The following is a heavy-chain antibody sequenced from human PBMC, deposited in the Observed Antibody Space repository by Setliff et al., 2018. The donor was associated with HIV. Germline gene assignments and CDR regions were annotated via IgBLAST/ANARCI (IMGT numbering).Heavy chain of an antibody. V-gene: IGHV4-34*01. J-gene: IGHJ4*02. CDR1: GGSFGGYY. CDR2: INHSGST. CDR3: ARASWLVAVRFFDF. Sequence: SETLSLTCAVYGGSFGGYYWSWIRQSPEKGLQWIGKINHSGSTNYNSSLKSRVTISLDTSKNQFSLKLSSVTAADTAVYYCARASWLVAVRFFDFWGQGTLVTVSS. D-gene: IGHD5-12*01.